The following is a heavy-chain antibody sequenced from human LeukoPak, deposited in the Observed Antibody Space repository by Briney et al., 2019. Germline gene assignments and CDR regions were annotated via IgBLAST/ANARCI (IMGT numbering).Heavy chain of an antibody. Sequence: GGSLRLSCAASGFTFSSYAMHWVRQAPGKGLEWVAVISYDGSNKYYADSVKGRFTISRDNSKNTLYLQMNSLRAEDTAVYYCAKLIRGGRYYFDYWGQGTLVTVSS. CDR1: GFTFSSYA. CDR3: AKLIRGGRYYFDY. D-gene: IGHD3-16*01. CDR2: ISYDGSNK. J-gene: IGHJ4*02. V-gene: IGHV3-30*04.